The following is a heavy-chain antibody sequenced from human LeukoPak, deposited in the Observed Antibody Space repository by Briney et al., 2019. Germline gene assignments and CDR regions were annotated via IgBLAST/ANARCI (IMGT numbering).Heavy chain of an antibody. CDR3: ARTTVTTWRDYFNY. V-gene: IGHV4-4*07. D-gene: IGHD4-17*01. J-gene: IGHJ4*02. Sequence: SETLSLTCTVSGGSISSYYWSWIRQPAGKGLEWIGRIYTSGSTNYNPSLKSRVTMSVDTSKNQFSLRLSSVTAADTAVYYCARTTVTTWRDYFNYWGQGTLVTVSS. CDR2: IYTSGST. CDR1: GGSISSYY.